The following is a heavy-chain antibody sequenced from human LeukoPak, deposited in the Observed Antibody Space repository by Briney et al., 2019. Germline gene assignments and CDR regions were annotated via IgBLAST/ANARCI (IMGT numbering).Heavy chain of an antibody. V-gene: IGHV3-74*01. D-gene: IGHD3-16*01. J-gene: IGHJ1*01. CDR2: INSDGSST. Sequence: GGSLRLSCAASGFTFSSYWMHWVRHAPGKGLVWVSRINSDGSSTTYADSVKGRFTISRDNAKNTLYLQMNSLRAEDMAVYYCARGKGGDFQHWGQGTLVTVSS. CDR3: ARGKGGDFQH. CDR1: GFTFSSYW.